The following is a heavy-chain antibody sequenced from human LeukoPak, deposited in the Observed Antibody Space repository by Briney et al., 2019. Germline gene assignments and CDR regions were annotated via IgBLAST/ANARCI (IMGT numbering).Heavy chain of an antibody. CDR2: ISYDGSNK. D-gene: IGHD6-13*01. CDR1: GFTFSSYA. J-gene: IGHJ4*02. Sequence: GGSLRLSCAASGFTFSSYAMHWVRQAPGKGLEWVALISYDGSNKYYADSVKGRFTISRDNSKNTLYLQMNSLRAEDTAVYYCARDPGGIAAAGTGDYWGQGTLVTVSS. V-gene: IGHV3-30*14. CDR3: ARDPGGIAAAGTGDY.